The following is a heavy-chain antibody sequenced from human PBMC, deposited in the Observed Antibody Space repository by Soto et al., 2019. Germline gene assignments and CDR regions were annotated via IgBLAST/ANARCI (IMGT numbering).Heavy chain of an antibody. D-gene: IGHD3-3*01. CDR3: ARENSDFWYYGMDV. Sequence: SETLSLTCNVSGGSINNYYWNWIRLPPGKGLEWIGYISSTGSSNYNPSLKSRVTMSVDTSKNQFSLKLSSVTAADAAVYYCARENSDFWYYGMDVWGQGTTVTVSS. V-gene: IGHV4-4*08. J-gene: IGHJ6*02. CDR2: ISSTGSS. CDR1: GGSINNYY.